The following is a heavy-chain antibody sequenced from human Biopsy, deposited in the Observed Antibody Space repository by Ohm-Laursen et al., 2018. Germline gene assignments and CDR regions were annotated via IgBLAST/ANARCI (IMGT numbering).Heavy chain of an antibody. CDR3: AKDKGAHINYGDLYYFDS. V-gene: IGHV3-9*01. D-gene: IGHD3-10*01. CDR1: RFTFEDYA. CDR2: IDWNRGSI. J-gene: IGHJ4*02. Sequence: SLRLSCAASRFTFEDYAMHWVRLPPGTGLEWVSGIDWNRGSIAYGDSVKGRFTISRDNGKNFLYLQMSSPRVEDTALYFCAKDKGAHINYGDLYYFDSWGPGTMVTVSS.